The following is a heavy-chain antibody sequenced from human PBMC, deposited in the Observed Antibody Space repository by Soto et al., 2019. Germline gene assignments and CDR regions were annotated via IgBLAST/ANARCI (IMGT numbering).Heavy chain of an antibody. Sequence: QVQLVQSGAEVKKPGASVKVSCKASGYTFTSYAMHWVRQAPGQRLEWMGWINAGNGNTKYSQKFQGRVTITRDTSESTAYMELSSLSYEDTAVYYCARSGYSGSYYYFDYWGQGTLVTVSS. V-gene: IGHV1-3*01. CDR3: ARSGYSGSYYYFDY. CDR1: GYTFTSYA. D-gene: IGHD1-26*01. CDR2: INAGNGNT. J-gene: IGHJ4*02.